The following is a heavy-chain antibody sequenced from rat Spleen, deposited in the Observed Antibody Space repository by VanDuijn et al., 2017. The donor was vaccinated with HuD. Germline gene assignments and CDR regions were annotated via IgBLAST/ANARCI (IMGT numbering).Heavy chain of an antibody. CDR2: ISNGGGNT. V-gene: IGHV5-25*01. Sequence: EVQLVESGGGLVQPGRSLRLSCAASGFTFSNYAMAWVRQTPTKGLEWVASISNGGGNTYYRDSVKGRFTVSRDNAKSTLYLQMDSLRSEDTATYYCSTAGSFTDYYFAGGFDYWGQGVMVTVSS. D-gene: IGHD1-6*01. CDR3: STAGSFTDYYFAGGFDY. CDR1: GFTFSNYA. J-gene: IGHJ2*01.